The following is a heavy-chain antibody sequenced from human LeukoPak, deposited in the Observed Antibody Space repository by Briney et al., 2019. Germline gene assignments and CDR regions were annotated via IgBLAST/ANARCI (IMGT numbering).Heavy chain of an antibody. CDR1: GGTFSSYA. V-gene: IGHV1-69*13. CDR3: ARPLTSSITIFGAYYYMDV. Sequence: GASVKVSCKASGGTFSSYAISWVRQAPGQGLEWMGGIIPIFGTANYAQKFQGRVTITADESTSTAYMELSSLRSEDTAVYYRARPLTSSITIFGAYYYMDVWGKGTTVTVSS. D-gene: IGHD3-3*01. J-gene: IGHJ6*03. CDR2: IIPIFGTA.